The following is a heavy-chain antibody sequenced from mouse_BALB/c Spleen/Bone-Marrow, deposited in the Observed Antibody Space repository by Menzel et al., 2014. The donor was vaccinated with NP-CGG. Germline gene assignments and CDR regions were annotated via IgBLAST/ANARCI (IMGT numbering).Heavy chain of an antibody. CDR1: GYSFAGCT. CDR2: INPYNGGS. CDR3: AREGYGSSYGFAY. V-gene: IGHV1-31*01. Sequence: EVKLVESGPELVKPGASMKISCKASGYSFAGCTMNWVKQSHGKNLEWIGLINPYNGGSSYNQKFKGKATLTVDKSSSTAFMELLSLTSEDSAVYYCAREGYGSSYGFAYWGQGTLVTVSA. J-gene: IGHJ3*01. D-gene: IGHD1-1*01.